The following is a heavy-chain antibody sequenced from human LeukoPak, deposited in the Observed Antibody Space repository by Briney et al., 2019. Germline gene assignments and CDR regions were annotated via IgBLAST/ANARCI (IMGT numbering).Heavy chain of an antibody. D-gene: IGHD3-22*01. CDR3: TKLRGSSDYYGTFDY. V-gene: IGHV3-23*01. J-gene: IGHJ4*02. CDR2: INWNGGST. Sequence: GGSLRLSCAASGFTFSSYSMKWVRQAPGKGGEWVPGINWNGGSTVYADSVKGRFTISRDNSKNTLYVKMSRLRAEDTAVYYSTKLRGSSDYYGTFDYWGQGTLVTVSS. CDR1: GFTFSSYS.